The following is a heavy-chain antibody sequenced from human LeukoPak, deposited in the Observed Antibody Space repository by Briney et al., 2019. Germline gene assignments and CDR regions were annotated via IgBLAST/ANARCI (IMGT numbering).Heavy chain of an antibody. CDR2: FDPEDGET. J-gene: IGHJ4*02. CDR3: ATVLGDGYNLFDY. V-gene: IGHV1-24*01. D-gene: IGHD5-24*01. CDR1: GYTLTELS. Sequence: ASVKVSCKVSGYTLTELSMHWVRQAPGKGLEWMGGFDPEDGETIYAQKFQGRVTMTEDTSTGTAYMELSSLRSEDTAVYYCATVLGDGYNLFDYWGQGTLVTVSS.